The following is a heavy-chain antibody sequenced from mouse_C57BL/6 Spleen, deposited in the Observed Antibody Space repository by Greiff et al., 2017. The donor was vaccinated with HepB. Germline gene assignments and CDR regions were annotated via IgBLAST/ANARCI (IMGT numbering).Heavy chain of an antibody. V-gene: IGHV1-15*01. CDR3: TGNWEYAY. J-gene: IGHJ3*01. D-gene: IGHD4-1*01. Sequence: VQLQQSGAELVRPGASVTLSCKASGYTFTDYEMHWVKQTPVHGLEWIGAIDPETGGTAYNQKFKGKAILTADKSSSTAYMELRSLTSEDSAVYYCTGNWEYAYWGQGTLVTVSA. CDR2: IDPETGGT. CDR1: GYTFTDYE.